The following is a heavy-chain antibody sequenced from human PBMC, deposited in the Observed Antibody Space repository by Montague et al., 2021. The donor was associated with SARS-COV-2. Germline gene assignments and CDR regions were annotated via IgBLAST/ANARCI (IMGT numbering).Heavy chain of an antibody. CDR2: IYYSGST. V-gene: IGHV4-59*01. CDR3: ARSRENYNILTGYPYYFDY. CDR1: GGSICRYY. J-gene: IGHJ4*02. Sequence: SETLSLTCTVSGGSICRYYWNWIRQPPGKGLEWIAYIYYSGSTNXNPSLKSRVTISVDTSKNQFSLKLSSVTAADTAVYYCARSRENYNILTGYPYYFDYWGQGTLVTVSS. D-gene: IGHD3-9*01.